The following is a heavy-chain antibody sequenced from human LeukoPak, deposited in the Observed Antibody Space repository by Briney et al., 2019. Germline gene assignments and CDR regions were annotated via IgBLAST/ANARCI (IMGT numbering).Heavy chain of an antibody. CDR3: ARDHKGSSGWPLYYYYMDV. CDR1: GYTFTGYY. CDR2: INPNSGGT. J-gene: IGHJ6*03. D-gene: IGHD6-19*01. V-gene: IGHV1-2*02. Sequence: GASVKVSCKASGYTFTGYYMHWVRQAPGQGLEWMGWINPNSGGTNYAQKFQGRVTMTRDTSISTAYMELSRLRSDDTAVYYCARDHKGSSGWPLYYYYMDVWGKGTTVTVSS.